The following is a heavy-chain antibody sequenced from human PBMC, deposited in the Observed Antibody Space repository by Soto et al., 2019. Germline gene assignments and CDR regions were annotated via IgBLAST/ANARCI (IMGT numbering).Heavy chain of an antibody. Sequence: EVQLLESGGGLVQPGGSLRLSCAASGFTFSSYAMSWVRQAPGKGLEWVSAISGSGGSTFYADSVKGRFTISRDNSKNTLYLQMNSLRAEDTAVYYCVAPYYGSGSPIDYWGQGTRVTVSS. CDR2: ISGSGGST. CDR3: VAPYYGSGSPIDY. J-gene: IGHJ4*02. D-gene: IGHD3-10*01. V-gene: IGHV3-23*01. CDR1: GFTFSSYA.